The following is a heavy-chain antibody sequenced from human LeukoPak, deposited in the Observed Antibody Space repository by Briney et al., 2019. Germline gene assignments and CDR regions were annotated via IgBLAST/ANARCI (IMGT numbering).Heavy chain of an antibody. J-gene: IGHJ4*02. D-gene: IGHD3-22*01. Sequence: SETLSLTCAVSVYSISSGYYWAWIRQPPGKGLEWIGSIYHSGSTYYNPSLKSRVTISVDTSKNQFSLKLSSVTAADTAVYYCARYDSSGYYFDYWGQGTLVTVSS. CDR1: VYSISSGYY. CDR2: IYHSGST. CDR3: ARYDSSGYYFDY. V-gene: IGHV4-38-2*01.